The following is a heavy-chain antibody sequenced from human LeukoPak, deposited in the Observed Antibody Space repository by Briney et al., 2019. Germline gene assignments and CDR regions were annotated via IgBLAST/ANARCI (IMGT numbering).Heavy chain of an antibody. CDR2: IYYSGST. CDR3: ARTLIQVAAYVY. J-gene: IGHJ4*02. V-gene: IGHV4-59*12. D-gene: IGHD6-19*01. CDR1: GGSISSYY. Sequence: SETLSLTCTVSGGSISSYYWSWIRQPPGKGLEWIGYIYYSGSTNYNPSLKSRVTISVDTSKNQFSLKLSSVTAADTGVYYCARTLIQVAAYVYWGQGTLVTVSS.